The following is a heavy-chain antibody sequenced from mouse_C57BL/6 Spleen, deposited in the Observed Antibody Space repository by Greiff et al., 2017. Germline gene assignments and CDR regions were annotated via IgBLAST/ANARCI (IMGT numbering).Heavy chain of an antibody. CDR1: GYTFTDYY. Sequence: VQLQQSGPELVKPGASVKISCKASGYTFTDYYMNWVKQSHGKSLEWIGDINPNNGGTSYNQKFKGKATLTVDKSSSTAYMELRSLTSEDSAVXYCAREYYGSSYRHAMDYWGQGTSGTGSS. D-gene: IGHD1-1*01. CDR2: INPNNGGT. CDR3: AREYYGSSYRHAMDY. J-gene: IGHJ4*01. V-gene: IGHV1-26*01.